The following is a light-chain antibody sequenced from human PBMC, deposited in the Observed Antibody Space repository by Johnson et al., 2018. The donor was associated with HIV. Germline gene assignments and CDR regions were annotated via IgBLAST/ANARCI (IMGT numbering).Light chain of an antibody. V-gene: IGLV1-51*02. CDR1: SSNIGNNY. J-gene: IGLJ1*01. Sequence: QSVLTQPPSVSAAPGQKVTISCSGSSSNIGNNYVYWYQQLPGTAPKLLIYENNKRPSGIPDRFSGSKSGTSATLGITGLQTGDEADYYCGTWDTSLSAGYVFGPGTKVTVL. CDR2: ENN. CDR3: GTWDTSLSAGYV.